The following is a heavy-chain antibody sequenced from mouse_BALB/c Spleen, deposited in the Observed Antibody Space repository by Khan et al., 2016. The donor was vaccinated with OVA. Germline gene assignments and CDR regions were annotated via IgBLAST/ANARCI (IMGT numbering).Heavy chain of an antibody. V-gene: IGHV1-52*01. CDR2: IDHYDSET. CDR3: ARNPFAY. CDR1: GYTFTSYW. J-gene: IGHJ3*01. Sequence: QVQLQQSGTELVRPGTSVRLSCKASGYTFTSYWMNWIKQRPEQGLEWIGRIDHYDSETHYNQKFKDKVILTVDKSTNTAYMQLSSLTSEDAAVYYCARNPFAYWGQGTLVTVSA.